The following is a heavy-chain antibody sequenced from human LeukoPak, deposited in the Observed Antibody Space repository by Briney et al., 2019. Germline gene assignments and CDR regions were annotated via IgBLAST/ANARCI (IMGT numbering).Heavy chain of an antibody. J-gene: IGHJ4*02. CDR3: ARGKSSSWYDY. V-gene: IGHV3-33*01. CDR2: IWYDGSNK. Sequence: GRSLRLSCAASGFTFSSYGMHWVRQAPGKGLEWVAVIWYDGSNKYYADSVKGRFTISRDNSKNTLYLQMNSLRAEDTAVYYCARGKSSSWYDYWGQGTLVTVSS. CDR1: GFTFSSYG. D-gene: IGHD6-13*01.